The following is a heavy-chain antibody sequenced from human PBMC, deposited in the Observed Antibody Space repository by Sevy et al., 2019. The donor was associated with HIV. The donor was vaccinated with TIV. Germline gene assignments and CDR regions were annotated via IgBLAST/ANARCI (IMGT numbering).Heavy chain of an antibody. CDR2: IYPDDSDT. CDR1: GYSFTTYW. J-gene: IGHJ4*02. D-gene: IGHD2-21*01. Sequence: GESLKISCEGSGYSFTTYWIGWVRQMPGIGLEWMGVIYPDDSDTRYNPSFPGQVTISADKSINTAYLEWSSLKASDTAIYYCARLEQRHCNGAHCYPFDYWGQGTLVTVSS. CDR3: ARLEQRHCNGAHCYPFDY. V-gene: IGHV5-51*01.